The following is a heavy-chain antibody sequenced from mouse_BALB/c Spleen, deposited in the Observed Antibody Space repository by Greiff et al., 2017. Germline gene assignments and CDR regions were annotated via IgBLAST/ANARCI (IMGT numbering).Heavy chain of an antibody. CDR2: IYPSDSYT. CDR3: TDGTFDY. D-gene: IGHD2-3*01. Sequence: QVQLQQPGAELVRPGASVKLSCKASGYTFTSYWINWVKQRPGQGLEWIGNIYPSDSYTNYNQKFKDKATLTVDKSSSTAYMQLSSPTSEDSAVYYCTDGTFDYWGQGTTLTVSS. CDR1: GYTFTSYW. J-gene: IGHJ2*01. V-gene: IGHV1-69*02.